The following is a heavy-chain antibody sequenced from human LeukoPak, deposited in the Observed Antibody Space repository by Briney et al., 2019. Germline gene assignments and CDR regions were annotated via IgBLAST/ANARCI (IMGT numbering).Heavy chain of an antibody. Sequence: GGSLRLSCAASGFTFSSYAMSWVRQAPGKGLEWVSVIYSGGSTYYADSVKGRFTISRDNSKNTLYLQMNSLRAEDTAVYYCARDIAAAGPSKIYYYYMDVWGKGTTVTVSS. V-gene: IGHV3-66*01. CDR1: GFTFSSYA. J-gene: IGHJ6*03. CDR2: IYSGGST. D-gene: IGHD6-13*01. CDR3: ARDIAAAGPSKIYYYYMDV.